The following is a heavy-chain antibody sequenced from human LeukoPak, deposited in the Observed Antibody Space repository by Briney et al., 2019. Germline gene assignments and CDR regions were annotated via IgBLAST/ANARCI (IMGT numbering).Heavy chain of an antibody. Sequence: PGGSLRLSCAASGFTFTSYGMHWVCQAPGKGLEWVALITYDGYYKYYSDSVKGRFTISSDTSKNTMYLQMNSLRAEDTAVYYCARDLSPVVRAPPMGYWGQGTLVTVSS. D-gene: IGHD3-10*01. CDR3: ARDLSPVVRAPPMGY. J-gene: IGHJ4*02. CDR1: GFTFTSYG. V-gene: IGHV3-30*03. CDR2: ITYDGYYK.